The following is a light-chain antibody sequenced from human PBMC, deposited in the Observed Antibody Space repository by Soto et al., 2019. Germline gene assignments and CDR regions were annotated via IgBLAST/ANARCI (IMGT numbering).Light chain of an antibody. J-gene: IGLJ1*01. CDR2: EVS. Sequence: QSALTQPASVSGSRGQSITISCTGTSSDVGGYNYVSWYQQYPGKAPKLMIYEVSNRPSGVSNRFSGSKSGNTASLTISGLQAEDEADYYCCSYAGSYTLDVFGTGTKLTVL. CDR3: CSYAGSYTLDV. CDR1: SSDVGGYNY. V-gene: IGLV2-14*01.